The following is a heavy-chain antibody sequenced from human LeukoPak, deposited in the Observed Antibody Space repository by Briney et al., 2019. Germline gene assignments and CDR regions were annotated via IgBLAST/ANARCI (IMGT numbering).Heavy chain of an antibody. CDR2: INHSGST. CDR3: ARGRGSGWSLYYFDY. Sequence: SETLSLTCAVYGGSFSGYYWSWIRQPPGKGLEWIGEINHSGSTNYNPSLESRVTISVDTSKNQFSLKLSSVTAADTAVYYCARGRGSGWSLYYFDYWGQGTLVTVSS. D-gene: IGHD6-19*01. CDR1: GGSFSGYY. V-gene: IGHV4-34*01. J-gene: IGHJ4*02.